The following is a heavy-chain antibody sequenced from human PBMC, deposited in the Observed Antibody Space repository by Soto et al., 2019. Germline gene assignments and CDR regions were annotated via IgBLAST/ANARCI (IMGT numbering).Heavy chain of an antibody. V-gene: IGHV3-7*01. CDR2: IKQDGSEK. J-gene: IGHJ4*02. CDR3: ARTNY. Sequence: EVQLVESGGGLVQPGGSLRLSCAASGFTFSSHWMSWVRQAPGKGLEWVANIKQDGSEKYYVDSVKGRFTISRDNAKNSLYLQMNSLRAEVTAVYYCARTNYWGQGTLVTVSS. CDR1: GFTFSSHW.